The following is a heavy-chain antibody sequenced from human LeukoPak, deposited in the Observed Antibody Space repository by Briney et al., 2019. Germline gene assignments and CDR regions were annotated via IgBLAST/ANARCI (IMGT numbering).Heavy chain of an antibody. CDR1: GFTFSSYA. V-gene: IGHV3-23*01. CDR3: AKDFMYYDILTGFDY. J-gene: IGHJ4*02. D-gene: IGHD3-9*01. CDR2: ISGSGGST. Sequence: GGPLRLSCAASGFTFSSYAMSWVRQAPGKGLEWVSAISGSGGSTYYADSVKGRFTISRDNSKNTLYLQMNSLRAEDTAVYYCAKDFMYYDILTGFDYWGQGTLVTVSS.